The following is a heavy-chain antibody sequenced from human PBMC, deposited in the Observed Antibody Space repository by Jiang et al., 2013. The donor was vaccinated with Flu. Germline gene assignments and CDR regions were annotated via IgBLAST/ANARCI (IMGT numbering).Heavy chain of an antibody. Sequence: GRSLRLSCAASGFTFSSYGMHWVRQAPGKGLEWVAVISYDGSNKYYADSVKGRFTISRDNSKNTLYLQMNSLRAEDTAVYYCAKDMRYYYDSSGYSGGFDYWGQGTLVTVSS. CDR1: GFTFSSYG. CDR2: ISYDGSNK. CDR3: AKDMRYYYDSSGYSGGFDY. V-gene: IGHV3-30*18. J-gene: IGHJ4*02. D-gene: IGHD3-22*01.